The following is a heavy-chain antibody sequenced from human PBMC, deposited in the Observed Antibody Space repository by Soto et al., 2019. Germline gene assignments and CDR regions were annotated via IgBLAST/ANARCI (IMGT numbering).Heavy chain of an antibody. CDR1: GGSISSGGYY. CDR3: ARGYCSGGSCLGVDWFDP. J-gene: IGHJ5*02. D-gene: IGHD2-15*01. V-gene: IGHV4-31*03. Sequence: QVQLQESGPGLVKPSQTLSLTCTVSGGSISSGGYYWSWIRQHPGKGLEWIGYIYYSGSTYYNPSLKSRVTISVDTSKNQFSLKLSSVTAADTAVYCCARGYCSGGSCLGVDWFDPWGQGTLVTVSS. CDR2: IYYSGST.